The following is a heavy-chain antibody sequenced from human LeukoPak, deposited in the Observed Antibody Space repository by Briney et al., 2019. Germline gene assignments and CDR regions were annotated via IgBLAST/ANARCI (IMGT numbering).Heavy chain of an antibody. D-gene: IGHD2-2*01. CDR1: SGSISSSSYY. CDR2: IYYSGRT. J-gene: IGHJ4*02. V-gene: IGHV4-39*01. Sequence: SEXLSLTCTVSSGSISSSSYYWGWLRQPPGKGLEWIGSIYYSGRTYYIPSLTSLVTISVDTSKNQFSLKLSSVTAADTAVYYCAGLDQLLFDYWGQGTLVTVSS. CDR3: AGLDQLLFDY.